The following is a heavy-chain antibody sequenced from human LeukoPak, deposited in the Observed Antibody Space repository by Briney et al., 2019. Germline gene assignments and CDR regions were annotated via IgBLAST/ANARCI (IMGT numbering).Heavy chain of an antibody. Sequence: GGSLRLSCAASGFTFSSYWMSWVRQAPGKGLEWVANIKQDGSEKYYVDSVKGRFTISRDNAKNSLYLQMNSLRAEDTAVYYCARFDYDSSGYPDYWGQGTLVTVSS. V-gene: IGHV3-7*03. CDR1: GFTFSSYW. CDR3: ARFDYDSSGYPDY. J-gene: IGHJ4*02. D-gene: IGHD3-22*01. CDR2: IKQDGSEK.